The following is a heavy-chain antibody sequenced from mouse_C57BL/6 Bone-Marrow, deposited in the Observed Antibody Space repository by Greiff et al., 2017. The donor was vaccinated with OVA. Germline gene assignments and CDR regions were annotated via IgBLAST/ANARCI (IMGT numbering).Heavy chain of an antibody. CDR1: GYTFTDYY. D-gene: IGHD1-1*01. CDR2: INPNNGGT. Sequence: EVQLQQSGPELVKPGASVKISCKASGYTFTDYYMNWVKQSHGKSLEWIGDINPNNGGTSYNQKFKGKATLTVDKSSSTAYMELRSLTSEDSAVYYCAREDYGSGYYAMDYWGQGTSVTVSS. CDR3: AREDYGSGYYAMDY. J-gene: IGHJ4*01. V-gene: IGHV1-26*01.